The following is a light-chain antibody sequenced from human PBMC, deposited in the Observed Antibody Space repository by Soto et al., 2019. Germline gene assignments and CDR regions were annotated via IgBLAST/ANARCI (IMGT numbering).Light chain of an antibody. CDR1: QSISSW. CDR2: KAS. V-gene: IGKV1-5*03. CDR3: QQYNSYSWT. J-gene: IGKJ1*01. Sequence: DIQMTQSPSPLSASVGDRVTITCPASQSISSWLAWYQQKPGKAPKLLIYKASSLESGVPSRFSGSGSGTECTLTISSLQPDDVATYYCQQYNSYSWTLGQGTKVDIK.